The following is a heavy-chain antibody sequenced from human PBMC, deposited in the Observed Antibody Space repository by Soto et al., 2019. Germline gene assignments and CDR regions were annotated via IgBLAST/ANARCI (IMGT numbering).Heavy chain of an antibody. CDR1: GFTFSSYG. D-gene: IGHD5-18*01. J-gene: IGHJ4*02. Sequence: PGGSLRLSCAASGFTFSSYGMHWVRQAPGKGLEWVALISSDGSNKYYADAVKGRFTISRDNSKNTLYLQMNSLRAEDTAVFYCARWNVQHDSYGYFWGQGTQVTVSS. CDR3: ARWNVQHDSYGYF. V-gene: IGHV3-30*03. CDR2: ISSDGSNK.